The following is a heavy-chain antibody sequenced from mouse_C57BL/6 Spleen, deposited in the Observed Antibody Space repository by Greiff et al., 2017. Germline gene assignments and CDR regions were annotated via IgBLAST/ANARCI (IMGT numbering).Heavy chain of an antibody. V-gene: IGHV1-82*01. CDR1: GYAFSSSW. D-gene: IGHD1-1*01. CDR2: IYPGDGDT. CDR3: GGVVAKAAWFAY. J-gene: IGHJ3*01. Sequence: QVQLQQSGPELVKPGASVKISCKASGYAFSSSWMNWVKQRPGKGLEWIGRIYPGDGDTNYNGKFKGKATLTADKSSSTAYMQLSSLTSEDSAVYFCGGVVAKAAWFAYWGQGTLVTVSA.